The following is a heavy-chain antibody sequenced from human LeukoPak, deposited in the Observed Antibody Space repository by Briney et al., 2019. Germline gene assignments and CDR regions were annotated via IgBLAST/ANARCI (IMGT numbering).Heavy chain of an antibody. CDR1: EFTFGSYW. D-gene: IGHD2-2*02. CDR2: IKHDGSEK. CDR3: ARVRYYTTGQGFDY. V-gene: IGHV3-7*01. J-gene: IGHJ4*02. Sequence: QSGGSLRLSCVGSEFTFGSYWMTWVRQAPGKGLEWVANIKHDGSEKFYVDSVTGRFTISRDNAKNSLYLQMNTLRAEDTAVYYCARVRYYTTGQGFDYWGQGTLVTVSS.